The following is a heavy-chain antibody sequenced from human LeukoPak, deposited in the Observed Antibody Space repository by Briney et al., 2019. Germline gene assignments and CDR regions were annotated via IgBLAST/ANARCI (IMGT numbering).Heavy chain of an antibody. CDR2: ISWNSGSI. Sequence: GGSLRLSCAASGFTFDDYAMHWVRQAPGKGLEWVSGISWNSGSIGYADPVKGRFTISRDNAKNSLYLQMNSLRAEDTALYYCARQSEYCSGGSCYTYFDYWGQGTLVTVSS. J-gene: IGHJ4*02. CDR1: GFTFDDYA. CDR3: ARQSEYCSGGSCYTYFDY. V-gene: IGHV3-9*01. D-gene: IGHD2-15*01.